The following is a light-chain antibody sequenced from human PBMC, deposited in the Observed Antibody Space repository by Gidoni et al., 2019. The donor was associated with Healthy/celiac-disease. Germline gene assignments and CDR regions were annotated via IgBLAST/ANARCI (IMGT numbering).Light chain of an antibody. CDR2: AAS. J-gene: IGKJ4*01. Sequence: DIQMTQSPSSLSASVGDRVTITCRASQTISSYLNWYQQTPGIAPKLLIFAASSLQSGVPSRFSGSGSGTDFTLTISSLQPEDFATYYCQQSYTTLLTFGGGTKVEIK. CDR3: QQSYTTLLT. V-gene: IGKV1-39*01. CDR1: QTISSY.